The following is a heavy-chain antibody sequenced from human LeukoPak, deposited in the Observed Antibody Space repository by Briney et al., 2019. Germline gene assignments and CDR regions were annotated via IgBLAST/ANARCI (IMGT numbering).Heavy chain of an antibody. J-gene: IGHJ6*03. V-gene: IGHV4-38-2*01. Sequence: SETLSLTCAVSGYSISSGYDWGWIRQPPGKGLEWIGSIYHSGSTNYNPSLKSRVTISVDTSKNQFSLKLSSVTAADTAVYYCARGRSGSSSSLYYYYYYMDVWGKGTTVTVSS. CDR2: IYHSGST. CDR3: ARGRSGSSSSLYYYYYYMDV. D-gene: IGHD6-6*01. CDR1: GYSISSGYD.